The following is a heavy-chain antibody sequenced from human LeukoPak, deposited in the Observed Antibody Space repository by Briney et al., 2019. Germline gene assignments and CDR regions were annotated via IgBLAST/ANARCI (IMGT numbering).Heavy chain of an antibody. D-gene: IGHD3-22*01. CDR1: GFTFSSYG. V-gene: IGHV3-30*03. CDR2: ISYDGSNK. J-gene: IGHJ4*02. Sequence: PGRSLRLSCAASGFTFSSYGMHWVRQAPGKGLEWVAVISYDGSNKYYADSVKGRFTISRDNSKNTLYLRMNSLRAEDTAVYYCASHYDSSGYYYYGYWGQGTLVTVSS. CDR3: ASHYDSSGYYYYGY.